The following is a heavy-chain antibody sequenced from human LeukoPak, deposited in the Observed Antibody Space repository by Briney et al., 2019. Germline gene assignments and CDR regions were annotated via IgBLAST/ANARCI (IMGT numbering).Heavy chain of an antibody. Sequence: ASVKVSCKASGYTFTSYGISWVRQAPGHGLEWMGWISAYNGNTNYAQKFQGRVTITTDESTSTAYMELSSLRSGDTAVYYCACNYYDSSGYPEYYFDYWGQGTLVTVSS. CDR2: ISAYNGNT. D-gene: IGHD3-22*01. V-gene: IGHV1-18*01. CDR1: GYTFTSYG. CDR3: ACNYYDSSGYPEYYFDY. J-gene: IGHJ4*02.